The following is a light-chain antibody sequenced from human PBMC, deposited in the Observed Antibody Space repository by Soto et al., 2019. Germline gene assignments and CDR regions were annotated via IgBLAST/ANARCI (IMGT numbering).Light chain of an antibody. CDR3: QQRGNWPRTWA. CDR2: DAS. V-gene: IGKV3-11*01. J-gene: IGKJ1*01. CDR1: QNINTN. Sequence: EIVLTQAPVTLSLSPGEGATLSCKASQNINTNLGWYQQKPGQAPRLLIYDASLRATGIPARFTGSGSGTDFTLTINSLEPEDFAVYYWQQRGNWPRTWAFGQGTKVEV.